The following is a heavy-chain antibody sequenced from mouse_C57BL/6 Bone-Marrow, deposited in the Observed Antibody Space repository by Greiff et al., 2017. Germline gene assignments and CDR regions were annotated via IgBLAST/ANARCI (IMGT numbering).Heavy chain of an antibody. CDR3: SLITTVVKGDFDY. J-gene: IGHJ2*01. Sequence: EVKLQESGTVLARPGASVKMSCKTSGYTFTSYWMHWVKQRPGQGLEWIGAIYPGNSDTSYNQKFKGKAKLTAVPSASTAYMELSSLTNEDSAVYYCSLITTVVKGDFDYWGQGTTLTVSS. CDR1: GYTFTSYW. CDR2: IYPGNSDT. D-gene: IGHD1-1*01. V-gene: IGHV1-5*01.